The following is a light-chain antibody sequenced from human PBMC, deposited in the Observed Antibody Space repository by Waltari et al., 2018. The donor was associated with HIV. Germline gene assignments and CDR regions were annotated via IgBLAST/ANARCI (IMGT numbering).Light chain of an antibody. CDR3: QQYNSYWT. Sequence: DIQMTQSPSTLSASVGDRVTITCRASQSIGSWLAWYQQKPGKAPKLLVYKGSSLQRGVPSRFSGSRSGTEFTLTIISLQPDDFATYYCQQYNSYWTFGQGTKVEIK. CDR2: KGS. V-gene: IGKV1-5*03. CDR1: QSIGSW. J-gene: IGKJ1*01.